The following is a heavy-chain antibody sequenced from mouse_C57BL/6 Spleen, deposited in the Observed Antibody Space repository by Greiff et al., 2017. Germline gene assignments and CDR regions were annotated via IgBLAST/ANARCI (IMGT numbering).Heavy chain of an antibody. CDR1: GFNIKDDY. J-gene: IGHJ4*01. Sequence: EVKVVESGAELVRPGASVKLTCTASGFNIKDDYMHWVKQRPEQGLEWIGWIDPENGDTEYASKFQGKATITADTSSNTAYLQLSSLTSEDTAVYYCTTIYDGYYKGLDYWGQGTSVTVSS. D-gene: IGHD2-3*01. CDR2: IDPENGDT. V-gene: IGHV14-4*01. CDR3: TTIYDGYYKGLDY.